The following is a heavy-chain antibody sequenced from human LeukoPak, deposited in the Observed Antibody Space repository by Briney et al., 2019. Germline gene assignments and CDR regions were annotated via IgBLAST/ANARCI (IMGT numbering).Heavy chain of an antibody. CDR1: GFTVSSNY. D-gene: IGHD3-3*01. J-gene: IGHJ3*02. CDR2: IYSGGST. V-gene: IGHV3-53*01. CDR3: ARDFGSSPLAFDI. Sequence: GGSLRLSCAASGFTVSSNYMSWVRRAPGKGLEWVSVIYSGGSTYYADSVKGRFTISRDNSKNTLYLQMNSLRAEDTAVYYCARDFGSSPLAFDIWGQGTMVTVSS.